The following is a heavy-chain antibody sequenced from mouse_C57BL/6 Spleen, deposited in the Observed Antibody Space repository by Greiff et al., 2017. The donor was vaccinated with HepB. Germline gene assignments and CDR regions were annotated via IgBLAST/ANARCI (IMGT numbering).Heavy chain of an antibody. V-gene: IGHV1-81*01. CDR2: IYPRSGNT. CDR3: AREGVTTVVATSYFDV. D-gene: IGHD1-1*01. J-gene: IGHJ1*03. CDR1: GYTFTSYG. Sequence: VKLQESGAELARPGASVKLSCKASGYTFTSYGISWVKQRTGQGLEWIGEIYPRSGNTYYNEKFKGKATLTADKSSSTAYMELRSLTSEDSAVYFGAREGVTTVVATSYFDVWGTGTTVTVSS.